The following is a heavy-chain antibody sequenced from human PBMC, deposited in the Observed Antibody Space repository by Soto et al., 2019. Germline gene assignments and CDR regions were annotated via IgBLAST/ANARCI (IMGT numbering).Heavy chain of an antibody. CDR3: ARRACIQLWECYFDY. J-gene: IGHJ4*02. V-gene: IGHV3-64*01. D-gene: IGHD5-18*01. Sequence: EVQLVESEGGLVQPGGSLRLSCAASGFTFSSYAMHWVRQAPGKGLEYVSAISSNGGSTYYANSVKGRFTISRDNSKNTLYLQMGSLRAEDMAVYYCARRACIQLWECYFDYWGQGTLVTVSS. CDR2: ISSNGGST. CDR1: GFTFSSYA.